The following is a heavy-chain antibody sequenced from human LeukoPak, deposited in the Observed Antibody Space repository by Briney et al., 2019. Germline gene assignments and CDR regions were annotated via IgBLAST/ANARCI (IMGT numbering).Heavy chain of an antibody. CDR3: ARGRGSGSLYGMDV. CDR2: ISYDGSNK. V-gene: IGHV3-30*04. J-gene: IGHJ6*02. Sequence: GGSLRLSCAASGFTFSSYTLRWVRQAPGKGLEWVAVISYDGSNKYYAESVKGRFTISRDNSKNTIYLQMNSLRGEDTAVYYCARGRGSGSLYGMDVWGQGTTVTVSS. CDR1: GFTFSSYT. D-gene: IGHD3-3*01.